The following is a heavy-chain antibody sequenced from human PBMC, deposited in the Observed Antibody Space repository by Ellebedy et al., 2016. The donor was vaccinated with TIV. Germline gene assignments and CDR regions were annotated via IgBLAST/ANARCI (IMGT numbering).Heavy chain of an antibody. D-gene: IGHD2-2*01. Sequence: LSLXCTVSGGSISSGGYYWSWIRQHPGKGLEWVSYISSSGSTIYYADSVKGRFTISRDNAKNSLYLQMNSLRAEDTAVYYCASTYQLPPPFDYWGQGTLVTVSS. V-gene: IGHV3-11*01. CDR2: ISSSGSTI. CDR3: ASTYQLPPPFDY. J-gene: IGHJ4*02. CDR1: GGSISSGGYY.